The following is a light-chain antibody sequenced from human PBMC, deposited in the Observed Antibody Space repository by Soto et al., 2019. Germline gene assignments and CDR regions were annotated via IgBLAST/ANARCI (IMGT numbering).Light chain of an antibody. J-gene: IGLJ3*02. Sequence: QSVLTQPPSVSGAPGQRVTISCTGTNFNIGAGYDVHWYQRLPGTAPKLLMYGNRNRPSGVPDRFSGSKSGTSVSRAITGLQAEDEADYYCQSYDTSLRGWVFGGGTKLTVL. CDR1: NFNIGAGYD. V-gene: IGLV1-40*01. CDR3: QSYDTSLRGWV. CDR2: GNR.